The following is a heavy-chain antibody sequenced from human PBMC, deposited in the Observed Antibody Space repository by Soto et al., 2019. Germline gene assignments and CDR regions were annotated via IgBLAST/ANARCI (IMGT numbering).Heavy chain of an antibody. Sequence: GGSLRLSCVASGYTFSSYNMHWVRQAPGKGLEWVSYISSGGGIIYYADSVKGRFTISRDNAKNSLYLQMNSLRVEDTAVYYCARGYCSGGRCHHDGYWGQGTLVTVAS. J-gene: IGHJ4*02. D-gene: IGHD2-15*01. CDR3: ARGYCSGGRCHHDGY. CDR1: GYTFSSYN. V-gene: IGHV3-48*01. CDR2: ISSGGGII.